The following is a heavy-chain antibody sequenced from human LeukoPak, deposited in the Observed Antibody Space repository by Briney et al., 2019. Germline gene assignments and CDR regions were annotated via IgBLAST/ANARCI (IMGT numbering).Heavy chain of an antibody. D-gene: IGHD3-22*01. CDR2: FDPEDGET. Sequence: ASVKVSCKVSGYTLTELSMHWVRQAPGKGLEWMGGFDPEDGETIYAQKFQGRVTMTEDTSTDTAYMELSSLRSEDTAVYYCATADSSGYYTTFDYWGQGTLVTVSS. CDR1: GYTLTELS. J-gene: IGHJ4*02. CDR3: ATADSSGYYTTFDY. V-gene: IGHV1-24*01.